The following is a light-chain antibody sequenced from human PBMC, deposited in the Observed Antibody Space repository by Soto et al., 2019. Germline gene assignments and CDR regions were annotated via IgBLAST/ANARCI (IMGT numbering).Light chain of an antibody. CDR2: EVN. CDR3: CSSGGSPTYV. V-gene: IGLV2-23*02. CDR1: SSNVGSYKL. J-gene: IGLJ1*01. Sequence: QSALTQPASVSGSPGQSITISCTGTSSNVGSYKLVSWYQQHPGKAPKLMIFEVNKRPSGVSNRFSGSKSGNTASLTISGRKVEDEADYYCCSSGGSPTYVFGTGTQLTVL.